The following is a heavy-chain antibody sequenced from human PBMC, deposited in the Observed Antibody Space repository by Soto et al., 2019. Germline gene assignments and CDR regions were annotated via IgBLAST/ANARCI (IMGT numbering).Heavy chain of an antibody. J-gene: IGHJ4*02. CDR3: ARELYSCGGDCPYYMDY. CDR2: LSLYHHST. D-gene: IGHD2-21*02. Sequence: QAQLVQSGAEVKKPGASVRVSCKTSGYPFTDYFIHWVRQAPGQGLEWMGILSLYHHSTSYAQKFQGRLTVTADTSTTTVYMDLSSLTSEDSAVYWCARELYSCGGDCPYYMDYWGQGTLVTVSS. V-gene: IGHV1-46*01. CDR1: GYPFTDYF.